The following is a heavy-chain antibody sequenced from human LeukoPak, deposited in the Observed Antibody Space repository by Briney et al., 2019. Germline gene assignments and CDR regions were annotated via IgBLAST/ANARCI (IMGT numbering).Heavy chain of an antibody. Sequence: SVKVSCKASGGTFSSYAISWVRQAPGQGLEWMGRIIPILGIANYAQKFQGRVTITADKSTSTAYMELSSLRSEDTAVYYCARILTTRGVTTSCYYYYGMDVWGQGTTVTVSS. CDR2: IIPILGIA. CDR3: ARILTTRGVTTSCYYYYGMDV. V-gene: IGHV1-69*04. CDR1: GGTFSSYA. D-gene: IGHD3-10*01. J-gene: IGHJ6*01.